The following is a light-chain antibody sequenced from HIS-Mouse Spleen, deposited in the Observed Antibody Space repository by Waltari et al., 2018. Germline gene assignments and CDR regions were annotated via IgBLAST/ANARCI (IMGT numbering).Light chain of an antibody. J-gene: IGLJ2*01. CDR2: DDS. V-gene: IGLV3-21*03. CDR1: NIGSKS. Sequence: SYVLTQPPSVSVAPGKTARITCGGNNIGSKSVHWYQQKPGQAPVLVVYDDSDRPSGFPEGFSGSNSGKPATLTISRVEAGDEADYYCQVWDSSSDHVVFGGGTKLTVL. CDR3: QVWDSSSDHVV.